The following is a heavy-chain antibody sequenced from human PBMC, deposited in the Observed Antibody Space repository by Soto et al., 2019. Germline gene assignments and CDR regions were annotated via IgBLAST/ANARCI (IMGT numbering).Heavy chain of an antibody. CDR1: GYTFTNYA. Sequence: QVQLVQSGAEEKKPGASVKVSCKASGYTFTNYAMHWVRQAPGQRLERMGWINAGNGNTKYPQKFHGRVTITRATSASTAYMALSSLRFDDTAMYYCARGYDFRGGMDVWGQGTTVTVSS. V-gene: IGHV1-3*05. CDR2: INAGNGNT. CDR3: ARGYDFRGGMDV. J-gene: IGHJ6*02. D-gene: IGHD3-10*02.